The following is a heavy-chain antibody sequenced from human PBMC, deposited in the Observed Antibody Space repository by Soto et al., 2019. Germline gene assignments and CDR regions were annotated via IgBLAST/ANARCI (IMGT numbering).Heavy chain of an antibody. D-gene: IGHD1-20*01. V-gene: IGHV3-23*01. CDR3: AKDVNGVTGFQAE. Sequence: EVQLLESGGGLGQPGGSLRLSCTASGFTLSSYAMSWVRQAPGKGLEWVSAVSGSGGSTYYAGSVKGRFAISRDISKSTLYLQMNSLRAEDTALYYCAKDVNGVTGFQAEWGQGTLVTVSS. J-gene: IGHJ4*02. CDR1: GFTLSSYA. CDR2: VSGSGGST.